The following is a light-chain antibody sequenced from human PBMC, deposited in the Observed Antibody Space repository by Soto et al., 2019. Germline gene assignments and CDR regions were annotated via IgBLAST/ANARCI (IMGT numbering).Light chain of an antibody. V-gene: IGKV1-39*01. J-gene: IGKJ1*01. CDR1: LNIGDS. CDR2: GAS. Sequence: DIQMTQSPSSLSASVGDRVTITCRASLNIGDSLSWFQQIAWKPPTQLLYGASALQSGVPVRLSGRASGTDFTLPIKNIQRAHFATYYCLPTYNSPRTFGQGTKVQFK. CDR3: LPTYNSPRT.